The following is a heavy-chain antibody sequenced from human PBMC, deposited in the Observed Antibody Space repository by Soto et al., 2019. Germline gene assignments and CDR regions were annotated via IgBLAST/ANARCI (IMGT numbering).Heavy chain of an antibody. J-gene: IGHJ5*02. D-gene: IGHD6-6*01. Sequence: PSETLSLTCTVSGGSISSGDYYWSWICQPPGKGLEWIGYIYYSGSTYYNPSLKSRVTISVDTSKNQFSLKLSSVTAADTAVYYCAREGSSSGRAGNWFDPWGQGTLVTVSS. CDR2: IYYSGST. V-gene: IGHV4-30-4*01. CDR1: GGSISSGDYY. CDR3: AREGSSSGRAGNWFDP.